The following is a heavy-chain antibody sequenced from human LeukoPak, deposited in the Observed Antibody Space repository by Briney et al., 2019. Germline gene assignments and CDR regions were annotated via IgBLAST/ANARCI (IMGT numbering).Heavy chain of an antibody. CDR3: ARGGGTLYDY. J-gene: IGHJ4*02. D-gene: IGHD1-26*01. V-gene: IGHV1-46*01. Sequence: GASVKVSCKASGYIFTKYYIHWVRQAPGQGLEWVGILNPSDGSANSAQKFQGRITMTRDTSTGTVYMDLSSLRSKDTAVYYCARGGGTLYDYWGQGTQVTVSS. CDR2: LNPSDGSA. CDR1: GYIFTKYY.